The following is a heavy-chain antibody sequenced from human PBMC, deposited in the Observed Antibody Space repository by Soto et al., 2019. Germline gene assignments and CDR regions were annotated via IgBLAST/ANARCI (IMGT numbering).Heavy chain of an antibody. V-gene: IGHV6-1*01. CDR1: GDSVSNKGAA. J-gene: IGHJ4*02. D-gene: IGHD4-4*01. CDR3: ARDPTGLHSAFDS. CDR2: TYYGKSKWLY. Sequence: SQTLSLTCAISGDSVSNKGAAWNWIRHSPSRGLEWLGRTYYGKSKWLYDYAVSVRSRITINPDTSKNQFSLHLTSVTPEDTSVYFCARDPTGLHSAFDSWGQGTMVTVSS.